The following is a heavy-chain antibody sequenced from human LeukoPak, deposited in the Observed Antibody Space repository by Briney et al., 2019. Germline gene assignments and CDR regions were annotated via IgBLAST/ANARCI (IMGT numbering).Heavy chain of an antibody. J-gene: IGHJ4*01. CDR1: GYPFTSYG. CDR3: ARDGDYGDYFDY. Sequence: GASVKVSCKASGYPFTSYGFSWVRQAPGQGLEWMGRISTYNDNTHYAQKLQGRVTMTTDTSTSTAYMELRSLRSDDTAVYYCARDGDYGDYFDYCGHGTLVTVSS. CDR2: ISTYNDNT. D-gene: IGHD4-17*01. V-gene: IGHV1-18*04.